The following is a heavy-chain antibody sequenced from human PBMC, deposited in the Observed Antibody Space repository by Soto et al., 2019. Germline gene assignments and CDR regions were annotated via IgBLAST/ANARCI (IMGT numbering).Heavy chain of an antibody. V-gene: IGHV4-34*01. D-gene: IGHD4-17*01. CDR3: ARGDDTHDYGDYSRQPSFDY. CDR2: INHSGST. CDR1: GGSFSGYY. J-gene: IGHJ4*02. Sequence: SETLSLTCAVYGGSFSGYYWSWIRQPPGKGLEWIGEINHSGSTNYNPSLKSRVTISVDTSKNQFSLKLSSVTAADTAVYYCARGDDTHDYGDYSRQPSFDYWGQGTLVTVS.